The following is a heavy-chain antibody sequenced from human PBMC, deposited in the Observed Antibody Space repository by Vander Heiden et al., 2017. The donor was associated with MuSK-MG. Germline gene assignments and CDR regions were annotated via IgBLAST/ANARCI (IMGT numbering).Heavy chain of an antibody. Sequence: EVQLWASGGGLIQPGGSLRLSCAASGFSVRSSCISWVRQSPGKGLEWVSVIYSGGTTNYADSVKGRFTISRAHSKNILSPQMTSLSAEDTAVYYCARHIVVGTWGQGTLVTVSS. CDR3: ARHIVVGT. CDR1: GFSVRSSC. J-gene: IGHJ5*02. CDR2: IYSGGTT. D-gene: IGHD2-21*01. V-gene: IGHV3-53*01.